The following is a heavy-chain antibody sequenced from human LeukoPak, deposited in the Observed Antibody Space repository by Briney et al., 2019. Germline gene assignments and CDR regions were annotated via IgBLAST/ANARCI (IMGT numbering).Heavy chain of an antibody. CDR2: IRSKAYGGTT. CDR3: TRDLGQLDYFDY. Sequence: PGGSLRLSCTASGFTFGDYAMSWFPQAPGKGRERVGFIRSKAYGGTTEYAASVKGRFTISRDDSKSIAYLQMNSLKTEDTAVYYCTRDLGQLDYFDYWGQGTLVTVSS. V-gene: IGHV3-49*03. D-gene: IGHD6-6*01. CDR1: GFTFGDYA. J-gene: IGHJ4*02.